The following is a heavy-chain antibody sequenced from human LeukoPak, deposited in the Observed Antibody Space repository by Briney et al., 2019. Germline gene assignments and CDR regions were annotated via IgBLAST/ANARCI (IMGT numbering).Heavy chain of an antibody. CDR1: GLTFDDYA. Sequence: PGGSLRLSCAASGLTFDDYAMHWVRQAPGKGLEWVSGISWNSGSIGYADSVKGRFTISRDNAKNSLYLQMNSLRAEDTALYYCAKDPYMTTVTPGWFDPWGQGTLVTVSS. D-gene: IGHD4-17*01. V-gene: IGHV3-9*01. J-gene: IGHJ5*02. CDR3: AKDPYMTTVTPGWFDP. CDR2: ISWNSGSI.